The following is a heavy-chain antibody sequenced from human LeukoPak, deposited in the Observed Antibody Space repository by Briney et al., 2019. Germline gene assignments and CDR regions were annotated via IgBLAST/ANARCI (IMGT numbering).Heavy chain of an antibody. V-gene: IGHV4-39*01. CDR3: ARLRAAAGPSDP. Sequence: SETLSLICTVSGGSISSSSYYWGWIRQPPGKGLEWIGSIYYSGSTYYNPSLKSRVTISVDTSKNQFSLKLSSVTAADTAVYYCARLRAAAGPSDPWGQGTLVTVSS. J-gene: IGHJ5*02. D-gene: IGHD6-13*01. CDR2: IYYSGST. CDR1: GGSISSSSYY.